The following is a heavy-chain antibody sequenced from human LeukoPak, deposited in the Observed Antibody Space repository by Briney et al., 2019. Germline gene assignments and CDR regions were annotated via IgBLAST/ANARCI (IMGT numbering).Heavy chain of an antibody. Sequence: GASVKVYCKASGGTLSSYAISWVRQAPGQALEWMGGIIPIFGTANYAQKFQGRVTITADKSTSTAYMELSSLRSEDTAVYYCARDQTGIAVAWGQGTLVTVSS. CDR3: ARDQTGIAVA. V-gene: IGHV1-69*06. CDR2: IIPIFGTA. J-gene: IGHJ4*02. D-gene: IGHD6-19*01. CDR1: GGTLSSYA.